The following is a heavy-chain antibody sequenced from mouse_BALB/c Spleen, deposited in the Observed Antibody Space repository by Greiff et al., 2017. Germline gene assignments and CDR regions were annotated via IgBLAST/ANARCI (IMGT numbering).Heavy chain of an antibody. V-gene: IGHV5-4*02. CDR2: ISDGGSYT. Sequence: EVKLMESGGGLVKPGGSLKLSCAASGFTFSDYYMYWVRQTPEKRLEWVATISDGGSYTYYPDSVKGRFTISRDNAKNNLYLQMSSLKSEDTAMYYCARGGLLNYFDYWGQGTTLTVSS. CDR3: ARGGLLNYFDY. CDR1: GFTFSDYY. D-gene: IGHD2-3*01. J-gene: IGHJ2*01.